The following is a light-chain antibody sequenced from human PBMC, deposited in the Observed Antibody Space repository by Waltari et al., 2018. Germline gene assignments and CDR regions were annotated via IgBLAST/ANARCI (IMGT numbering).Light chain of an antibody. V-gene: IGLV6-57*02. J-gene: IGLJ3*02. CDR1: SGSIASNY. CDR3: QSYDSSSNWV. CDR2: EET. Sequence: NFMLTQPHSVSESPGKTVTISCTGSSGSIASNYVQWYQQRPGSAPTTVIYEETQPPSGVPDRFSDSIDSSSNSASLTISGLKTEDEADYYCQSYDSSSNWVFGGGTKLTVL.